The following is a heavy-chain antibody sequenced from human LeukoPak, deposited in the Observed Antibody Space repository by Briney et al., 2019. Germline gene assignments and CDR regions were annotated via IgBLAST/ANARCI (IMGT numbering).Heavy chain of an antibody. CDR2: VYTGGST. V-gene: IGHV3-53*01. CDR3: VRGQAVGGDY. Sequence: GGSLRLSCAASGFTVSTNYMSWVRQGPGKGLEWISVVYTGGSTYYADSVKGRFTISRDNSKNTLYLQMNSLRAEDTAVYYCVRGQAVGGDYWGQGTLVTVSS. D-gene: IGHD6-19*01. CDR1: GFTVSTNY. J-gene: IGHJ4*02.